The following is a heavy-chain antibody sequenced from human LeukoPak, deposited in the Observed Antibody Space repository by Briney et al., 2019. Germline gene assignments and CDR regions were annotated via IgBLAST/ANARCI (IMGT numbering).Heavy chain of an antibody. CDR3: ARGFGTAPYDSSGYYPPDAFDI. CDR1: GGSISSYY. V-gene: IGHV4-4*07. D-gene: IGHD3-22*01. Sequence: SETLSLTCTVSGGSISSYYWSWIRQPAGKGLEWIGRIYTSGSTNYNPSLKSRVTMSVDTSKNQFSLKLSSVTAADTAVYYCARGFGTAPYDSSGYYPPDAFDIWGQGTMVTVSS. CDR2: IYTSGST. J-gene: IGHJ3*02.